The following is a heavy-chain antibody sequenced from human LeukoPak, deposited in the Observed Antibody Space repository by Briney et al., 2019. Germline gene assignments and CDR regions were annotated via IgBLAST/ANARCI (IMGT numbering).Heavy chain of an antibody. Sequence: ASVKVSCKASGYTFTSYELNWVRQATGQGLEWMGWMNPNSGNTGYAQKFQGRVTMTRNTSISTAYMELSSLRSEDTAVYYCARDAVAGYYYYGMDVWGQGTTVTVSS. CDR1: GYTFTSYE. CDR3: ARDAVAGYYYYGMDV. J-gene: IGHJ6*02. D-gene: IGHD6-19*01. CDR2: MNPNSGNT. V-gene: IGHV1-8*01.